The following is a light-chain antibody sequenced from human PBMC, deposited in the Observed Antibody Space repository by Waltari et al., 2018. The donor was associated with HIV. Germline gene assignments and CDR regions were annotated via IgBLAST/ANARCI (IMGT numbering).Light chain of an antibody. CDR2: MKD. V-gene: IGLV1-44*01. CDR1: GSNIGTYS. CDR3: AVWDDSLGEAV. J-gene: IGLJ2*01. Sequence: QSVVTQPSSASGPPGQRVTISCSGSGSNIGTYSVTWYQHFPGTAPKLLIYMKDQRPSCVPGRFSGSQSGTSASLAISGLQYDDEANYYCAVWDDSLGEAVFGGGTKLTVL.